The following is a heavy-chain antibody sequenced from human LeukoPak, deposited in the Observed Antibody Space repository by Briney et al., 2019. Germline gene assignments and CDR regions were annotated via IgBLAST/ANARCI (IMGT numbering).Heavy chain of an antibody. Sequence: GGSLRLSCAASGFALNEYAMLWVRQAPGKGLEWVALIWRDGSNKYYVDSVRGRFTVSRDNPRNTLILQMDGLRVEDTAVYYCARHGSWSDHFDPLDYWGLGTLVTVSS. CDR1: GFALNEYA. V-gene: IGHV3-33*01. J-gene: IGHJ4*02. CDR2: IWRDGSNK. D-gene: IGHD1-26*01. CDR3: ARHGSWSDHFDPLDY.